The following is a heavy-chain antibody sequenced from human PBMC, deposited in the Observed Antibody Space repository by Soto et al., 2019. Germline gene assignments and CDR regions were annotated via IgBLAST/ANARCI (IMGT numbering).Heavy chain of an antibody. J-gene: IGHJ6*02. Sequence: PVGSLIICCAASEFTSSSYGMHCFRQSPCKWLYSVAVISYDGSNKYYADSVKGRFTISRDNSKNTLYLQMNSLRAEDTAVYYCARDKEYSYGSATYYYYGMDVWGQGTTVTVSS. D-gene: IGHD5-18*01. CDR2: ISYDGSNK. CDR1: EFTSSSYG. CDR3: ARDKEYSYGSATYYYYGMDV. V-gene: IGHV3-30*03.